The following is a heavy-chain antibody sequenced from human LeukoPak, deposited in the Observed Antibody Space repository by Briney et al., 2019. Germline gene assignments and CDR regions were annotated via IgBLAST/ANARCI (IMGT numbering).Heavy chain of an antibody. J-gene: IGHJ6*03. D-gene: IGHD2-15*01. V-gene: IGHV1-18*01. CDR3: ARGPSFSDSLYYYYYYMDV. Sequence: GASVKVSSKASGYTFTTYGISWVRQAPGQGLEWMGWISPYNGDRNYAQKLQGRVTMTTDTSTSTAYMELRSLRDDDTAVYFCARGPSFSDSLYYYYYYMDVWAKGTAVTVSS. CDR2: ISPYNGDR. CDR1: GYTFTTYG.